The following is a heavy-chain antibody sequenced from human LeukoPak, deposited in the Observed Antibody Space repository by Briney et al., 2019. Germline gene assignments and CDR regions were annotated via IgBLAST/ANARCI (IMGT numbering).Heavy chain of an antibody. CDR1: GFTVSNNY. CDR2: IYSGGST. D-gene: IGHD6-19*01. Sequence: GGSLRLSCAASGFTVSNNYMSWVRQAPGKGLEWVSAIYSGGSTYYADSVKGRFTISRDNSKNTLYLQMNSLGAEDTAVYYCARARYSSGWFSDYWGQGTLVTVSS. CDR3: ARARYSSGWFSDY. V-gene: IGHV3-53*01. J-gene: IGHJ4*02.